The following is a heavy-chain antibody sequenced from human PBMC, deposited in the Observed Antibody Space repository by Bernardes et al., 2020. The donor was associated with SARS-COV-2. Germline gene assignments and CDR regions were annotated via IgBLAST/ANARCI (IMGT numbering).Heavy chain of an antibody. J-gene: IGHJ4*02. D-gene: IGHD1-26*01. CDR2: ISSSDNTI. CDR1: GFPFSSYE. Sequence: GGSLRLSCAASGFPFSSYEMNWVRQAPGKGLEWVSYISSSDNTIYYADSVKGRFTISRDNTKNSLYLQMNSLRAEDTAVYYCARVGSKVGATDKNDYWGQGTLVTVSS. V-gene: IGHV3-48*03. CDR3: ARVGSKVGATDKNDY.